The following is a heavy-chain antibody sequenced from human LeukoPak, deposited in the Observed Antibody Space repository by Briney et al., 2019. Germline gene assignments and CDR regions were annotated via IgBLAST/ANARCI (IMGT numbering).Heavy chain of an antibody. Sequence: SETLSLTCTVSGGSISSHYWSWIRQPPGKGLEWIGYIYYSGSTNYNPSLKSRVTISVDTSKNQFSLKLSSVTVADTAVYYCARLAAAGSLRYYYYMDVWGKGTTVTVSS. CDR3: ARLAAAGSLRYYYYMDV. V-gene: IGHV4-59*11. D-gene: IGHD6-13*01. J-gene: IGHJ6*03. CDR2: IYYSGST. CDR1: GGSISSHY.